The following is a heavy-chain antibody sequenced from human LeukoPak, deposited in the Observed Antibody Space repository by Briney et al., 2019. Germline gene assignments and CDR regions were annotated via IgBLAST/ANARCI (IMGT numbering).Heavy chain of an antibody. J-gene: IGHJ3*02. Sequence: GESLKISCKGSGYSFTSYWIGWVRQMPGKGLEWMGIIYPGDSDTRYSPSFQGQVTISADKSISTAYLQWSSLKASDTAMYYCARQAYCGGDCYELDAFDMWGQGTMVTVSS. CDR1: GYSFTSYW. V-gene: IGHV5-51*01. CDR2: IYPGDSDT. CDR3: ARQAYCGGDCYELDAFDM. D-gene: IGHD2-21*02.